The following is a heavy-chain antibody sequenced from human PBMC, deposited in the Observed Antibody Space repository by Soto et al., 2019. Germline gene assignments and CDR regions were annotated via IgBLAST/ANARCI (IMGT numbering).Heavy chain of an antibody. CDR1: GYTFTAYY. CDR2: INPKSGDT. CDR3: ARDGQYGDYGYYFDY. D-gene: IGHD4-17*01. V-gene: IGHV1-2*02. Sequence: QVQLVQSGAEVKKPGASVKVSCKASGYTFTAYYMHWVRQAPGQGLEWMGWINPKSGDTDYTQRFQGRVTMTRDTSIATAYMELNSLTSDDTAVYYCARDGQYGDYGYYFDYWGQGTLVTVSS. J-gene: IGHJ4*02.